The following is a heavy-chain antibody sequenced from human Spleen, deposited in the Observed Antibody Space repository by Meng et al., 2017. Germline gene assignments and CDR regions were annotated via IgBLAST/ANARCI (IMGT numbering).Heavy chain of an antibody. CDR2: IYHSGST. J-gene: IGHJ5*02. CDR3: ARAGTNLWVGELLHH. D-gene: IGHD3-10*01. V-gene: IGHV4-38-2*02. Sequence: SETLSLTCTVSGYSISSGYYWGWIRQPPGKGLEWIGSIYHSGSTYYNTSRRRRVTISVDTSKNQFSLKLRSVTAADTAVYDCARAGTNLWVGELLHHWGQGTLVTVSS. CDR1: GYSISSGYY.